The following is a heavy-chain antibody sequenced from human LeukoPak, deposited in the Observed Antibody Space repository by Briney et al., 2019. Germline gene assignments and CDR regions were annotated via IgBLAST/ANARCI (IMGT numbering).Heavy chain of an antibody. V-gene: IGHV4-34*01. CDR3: ARLGSSGWKNMDV. CDR2: INHSGST. Sequence: PSETLSLTCAVYGGSFSGYYWSWIRQPPGKGLEWIGEINHSGSTNYNPSLKGRVTISVDTSKNQFSLKLSSVTAADTAVYYCARLGSSGWKNMDVWGKGTTVTISS. D-gene: IGHD6-19*01. CDR1: GGSFSGYY. J-gene: IGHJ6*03.